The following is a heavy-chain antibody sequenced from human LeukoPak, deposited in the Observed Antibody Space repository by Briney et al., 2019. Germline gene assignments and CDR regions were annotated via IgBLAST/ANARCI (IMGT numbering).Heavy chain of an antibody. CDR3: AREWELRY. CDR1: GFSFSDNY. CDR2: ISNGGSYT. D-gene: IGHD1-26*01. Sequence: PGGSLRLSCAASGFSFSDNYMSWIRQAPGKGLEWVSYISNGGSYTNYPDSVKGRFTISRDNAKNSLYLQMNSLRDEDTAVYYCAREWELRYWGQGTLVTVSS. J-gene: IGHJ4*02. V-gene: IGHV3-11*05.